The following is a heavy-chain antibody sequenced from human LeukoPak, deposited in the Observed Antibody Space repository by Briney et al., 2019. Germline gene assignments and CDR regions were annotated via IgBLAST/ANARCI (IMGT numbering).Heavy chain of an antibody. CDR3: TRDDGYSYRKGVDHFAY. Sequence: ASVKVSCKASGYTFMSYGISWVRQAPGQGLEWMGWISAYDGNTNYVQKFQGRVTMTVDTSTNSAYMDLRSLTSDDTAVYYCTRDDGYSYRKGVDHFAYWGQGTLVTVSS. V-gene: IGHV1-18*01. CDR1: GYTFMSYG. CDR2: ISAYDGNT. J-gene: IGHJ4*02. D-gene: IGHD5-18*01.